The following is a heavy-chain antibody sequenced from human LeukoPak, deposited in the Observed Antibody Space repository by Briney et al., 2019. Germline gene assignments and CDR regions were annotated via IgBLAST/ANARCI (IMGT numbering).Heavy chain of an antibody. CDR1: GFTFDDYA. CDR2: ISWNSGSI. V-gene: IGHV3-9*01. J-gene: IGHJ6*03. Sequence: PGRSLRLSCAASGFTFDDYAMHWVRQAPGKGLEWVSGISWNSGSIGYADSVKGRFTISRDNAKNSLYLQMNSLRAEDTALYYCAKGNYYYYMDVWAKGPRSPSP. CDR3: AKGNYYYYMDV.